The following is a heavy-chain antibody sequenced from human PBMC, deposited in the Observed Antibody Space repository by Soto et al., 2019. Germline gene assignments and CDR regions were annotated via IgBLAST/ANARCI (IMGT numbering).Heavy chain of an antibody. Sequence: QVHLVESGGGVVQSGRPLRLSCVGSGFIFSNNAMHWVRQAPGKGLEWVAFIWYDSSEIFYEDSVKGRFTISRDNPKNTLFLHMNSPRADDTAVYSCAIARVADSSRDHWGRGVLVTVSS. CDR3: AIARVADSSRDH. CDR2: IWYDSSEI. D-gene: IGHD3-3*01. V-gene: IGHV3-33*08. CDR1: GFIFSNNA. J-gene: IGHJ4*01.